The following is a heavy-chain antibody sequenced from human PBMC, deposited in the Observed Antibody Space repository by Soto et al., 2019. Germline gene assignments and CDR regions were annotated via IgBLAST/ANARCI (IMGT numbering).Heavy chain of an antibody. CDR2: IFHTGAT. CDR3: ARRFLEWGDGFDV. D-gene: IGHD3-3*01. CDR1: GSSVTDSDW. J-gene: IGHJ3*01. Sequence: QVNLQESGPGLVRPSDTLSLTCVVSGSSVTDSDWWVWIRQPPGKGLEWVGSIFHTGATYSNPSLKNRVSSSVDKAKNQCSLSLTSATAVDAAVYFCARRFLEWGDGFDVWGQGALVTVSS. V-gene: IGHV4-28*01.